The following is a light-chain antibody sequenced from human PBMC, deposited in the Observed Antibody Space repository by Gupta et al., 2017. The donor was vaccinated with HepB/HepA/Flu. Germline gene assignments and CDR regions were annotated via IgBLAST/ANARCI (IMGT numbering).Light chain of an antibody. CDR1: QSISSY. CDR2: AAS. J-gene: IGKJ4*01. CDR3: QQRYSPLT. V-gene: IGKV1-39*01. Sequence: SPLTQSPSSLSASVGDRVTITCRASQSISSYLNWYQQKPGKAPKLLIYAASSLQSGVPSMFSGSGSATDFTLTIRRQQHEDVAYYYWQQRYSPLTFGQGTKVEIK.